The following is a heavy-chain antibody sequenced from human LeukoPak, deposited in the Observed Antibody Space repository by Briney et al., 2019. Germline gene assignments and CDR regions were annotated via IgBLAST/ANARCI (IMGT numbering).Heavy chain of an antibody. D-gene: IGHD3-22*01. J-gene: IGHJ6*02. CDR3: AKGVIGSGYSYYYYYGMDV. Sequence: PGGSLRLSCAASGFTFISYAMSWVRQARGKGLEWVSGISGSGGSTYYADSVKGRFTISRDSSKNTLSLQMNSLRAADTAVYFCAKGVIGSGYSYYYYYGMDVWGQGTTVTVSS. V-gene: IGHV3-23*01. CDR1: GFTFISYA. CDR2: ISGSGGST.